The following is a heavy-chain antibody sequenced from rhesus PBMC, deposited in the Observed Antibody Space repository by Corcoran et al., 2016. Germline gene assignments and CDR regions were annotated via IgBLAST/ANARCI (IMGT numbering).Heavy chain of an antibody. CDR2: VDPEDVEA. D-gene: IGHD6-31*01. CDR1: GSTLTDHS. Sequence: EVQLVHSGAEGKKPGANVNISCKASGSTLTDHSTNGARQPPGTGLEWMGGVDPEDVEADYAQKFQDRVTITADMSTDTAYMELSSLRSEDTAVYYCARGLYSSGWDAFDFWGQGLRVTVSS. CDR3: ARGLYSSGWDAFDF. J-gene: IGHJ3*01. V-gene: IGHV1-111*02.